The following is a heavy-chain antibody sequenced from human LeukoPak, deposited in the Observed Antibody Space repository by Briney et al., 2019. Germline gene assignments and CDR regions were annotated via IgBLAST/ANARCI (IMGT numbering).Heavy chain of an antibody. D-gene: IGHD1-26*01. V-gene: IGHV3-48*03. J-gene: IGHJ4*02. CDR2: ISSSGSTI. CDR3: AKRAVGREIEYFDY. CDR1: GFTFSSYE. Sequence: GGSLRLSCAASGFTFSSYEMNWVRQAPGKGLEWVSYISSSGSTIYYADSVKGRFTISRDNSKNTLYLQMNGLRPEDTAVYYCAKRAVGREIEYFDYWGQGTLVTGSS.